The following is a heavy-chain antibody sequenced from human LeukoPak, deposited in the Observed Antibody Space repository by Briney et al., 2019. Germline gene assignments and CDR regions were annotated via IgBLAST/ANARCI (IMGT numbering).Heavy chain of an antibody. Sequence: SETLSLTCAVSSLSISSGYYWDWIRQPPGKGLEWLGEINHSGSTNYNPSLKSRVTISVDTSKNQFSLKLSSVTAADTAVYYCARGSRHMDVWGKGTTVTVS. CDR1: SLSISSGYY. J-gene: IGHJ6*03. CDR3: ARGSRHMDV. CDR2: INHSGST. V-gene: IGHV4-34*01.